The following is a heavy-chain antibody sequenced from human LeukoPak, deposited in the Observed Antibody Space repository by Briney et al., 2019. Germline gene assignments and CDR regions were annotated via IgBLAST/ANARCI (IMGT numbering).Heavy chain of an antibody. J-gene: IGHJ4*02. Sequence: GGSLRLSCAASGFTFSSYAMSWVRQAPGEGLEWLCGISGSGNGTYYADSVKGRFTISRDNSQNMVYLLMNSLTVEDAATYYCAKRTMSAFDSWGQGTLLIVSS. CDR1: GFTFSSYA. V-gene: IGHV3-23*01. CDR2: ISGSGNGT. CDR3: AKRTMSAFDS. D-gene: IGHD5-24*01.